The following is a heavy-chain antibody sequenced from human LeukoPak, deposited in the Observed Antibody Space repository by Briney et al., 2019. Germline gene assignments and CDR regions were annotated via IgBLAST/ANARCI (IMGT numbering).Heavy chain of an antibody. CDR2: IYYSGST. V-gene: IGHV4-39*01. CDR1: GGSISSSSYY. J-gene: IGHJ4*02. D-gene: IGHD3-22*01. Sequence: PSETLSLTCTVSGGSISSSSYYWRWMRQPPGKGLEWLGSIYYSGSTYYKPSLKSRVTISIDTSKNQYSLRLTSVTAADTAVYYCARHDRHDSSGYHLDYWGQGTLVTVSS. CDR3: ARHDRHDSSGYHLDY.